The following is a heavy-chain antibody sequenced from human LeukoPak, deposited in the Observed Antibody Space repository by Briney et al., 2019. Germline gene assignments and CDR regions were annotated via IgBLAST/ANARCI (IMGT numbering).Heavy chain of an antibody. CDR3: ARVGSYGYKSPAPFDY. Sequence: PSQTLSLTCAVSGGSISSGGYSWSWIRQPPGKGLEWIGYIYHSGSTYYNPSLKSRVTISVDTSKNQFSLKLSSVTAADTAVYYCARVGSYGYKSPAPFDYWGQGTLVTVSS. CDR2: IYHSGST. D-gene: IGHD5-18*01. J-gene: IGHJ4*02. V-gene: IGHV4-30-2*01. CDR1: GGSISSGGYS.